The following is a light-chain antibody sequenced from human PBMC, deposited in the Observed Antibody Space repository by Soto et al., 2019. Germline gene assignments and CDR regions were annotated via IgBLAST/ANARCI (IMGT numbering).Light chain of an antibody. J-gene: IGLJ2*01. CDR1: SSNIGAGYD. CDR3: QSYDSSLSGYVV. Sequence: QSVLTQPPSVSGAPGQRVTISCTGSSSNIGAGYDVHWYQRLPGTAPKLLIYGNSNRPSGVPDRFSGSKSGTSASLAITGLQAEDEADYYCQSYDSSLSGYVVFGGGTQVTVL. CDR2: GNS. V-gene: IGLV1-40*01.